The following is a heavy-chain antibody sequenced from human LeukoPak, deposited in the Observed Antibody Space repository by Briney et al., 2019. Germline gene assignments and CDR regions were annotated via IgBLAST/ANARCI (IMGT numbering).Heavy chain of an antibody. Sequence: PGGSLRLSCAASGFTFSSYAMHWVRQAPGKGLEWVAVISYDGSNKYYADSVKGRFTISRDNSKNTLYLQMNSLRAEDTAVYYCAKDWGSSWYLYYFDYWGQGTLVTVSS. V-gene: IGHV3-30-3*01. CDR1: GFTFSSYA. D-gene: IGHD6-13*01. CDR3: AKDWGSSWYLYYFDY. J-gene: IGHJ4*02. CDR2: ISYDGSNK.